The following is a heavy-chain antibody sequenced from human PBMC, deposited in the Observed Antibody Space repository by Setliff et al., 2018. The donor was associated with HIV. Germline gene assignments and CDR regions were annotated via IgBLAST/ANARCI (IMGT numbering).Heavy chain of an antibody. CDR3: AKPTSGFYPRPYDL. CDR2: VGVDSDAT. D-gene: IGHD3-22*01. Sequence: GGSLRLSCVASGFAFSTFDMNWVRQTPGKGLEWVAVVGVDSDATYYADSVRGRFAVSRDDFQNTLYLQMSALRVEDTAIYYCAKPTSGFYPRPYDLWGHGTKVT. V-gene: IGHV3-23*01. CDR1: GFAFSTFD. J-gene: IGHJ3*01.